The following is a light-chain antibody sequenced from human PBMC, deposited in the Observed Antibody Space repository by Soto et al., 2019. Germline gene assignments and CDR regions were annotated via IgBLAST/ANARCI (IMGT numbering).Light chain of an antibody. CDR2: AAS. Sequence: NQMTQSPPSLPASVRGRLTITWRAKQGISNDLQWYQQNPGNATRLLIYAASQLLNGVPSRFSGGGSGTDFSLTISSLQPEDFATYYCQQDYNFRTFGQGTKVAIK. V-gene: IGKV1-6*02. CDR3: QQDYNFRT. J-gene: IGKJ1*01. CDR1: QGISND.